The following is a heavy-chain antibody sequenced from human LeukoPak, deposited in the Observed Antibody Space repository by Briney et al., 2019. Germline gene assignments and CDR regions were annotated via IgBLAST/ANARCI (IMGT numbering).Heavy chain of an antibody. Sequence: PGGSLRLSCAASGFTSSSYALHGGRQAPGQGLEWVAVISYDGSNKYYADSVKGRFTISRDNSKNTLSLQMNSLRAEDTALYYCARGRTAWYEGTFDYWGQGTLVTVSS. D-gene: IGHD6-13*01. CDR1: GFTSSSYA. CDR2: ISYDGSNK. J-gene: IGHJ4*02. V-gene: IGHV3-30-3*01. CDR3: ARGRTAWYEGTFDY.